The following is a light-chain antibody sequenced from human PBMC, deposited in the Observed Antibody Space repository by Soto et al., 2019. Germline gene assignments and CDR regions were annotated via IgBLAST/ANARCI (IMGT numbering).Light chain of an antibody. CDR1: QGISNY. V-gene: IGKV1-27*01. J-gene: IGKJ1*01. CDR2: AAS. Sequence: DIQLTQSPSSLSVCVGDRVTITCRASQGISNYLAWHQQKPGKVPKLLIYAASTLQSGVPSRFSGSGSGTDFTLTISSLQPEDVATYYCQKYNSAPQTFGQGTKVDIK. CDR3: QKYNSAPQT.